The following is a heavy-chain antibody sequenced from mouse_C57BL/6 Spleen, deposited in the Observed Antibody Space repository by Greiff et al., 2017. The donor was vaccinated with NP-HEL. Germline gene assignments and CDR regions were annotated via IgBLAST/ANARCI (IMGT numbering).Heavy chain of an antibody. Sequence: EVQRVESGGDLVKPGGSLKLSCAASGFTFSSYGMSWVRQTPDKRLEWVATISSGGSYTYYPDSVKGRFTISRDNAKNTLYLQMSSLKSEDTAMYYCARDPYGTLPLRYFDVWGTGTTVTVSS. CDR1: GFTFSSYG. J-gene: IGHJ1*03. D-gene: IGHD2-1*01. CDR3: ARDPYGTLPLRYFDV. CDR2: ISSGGSYT. V-gene: IGHV5-6*01.